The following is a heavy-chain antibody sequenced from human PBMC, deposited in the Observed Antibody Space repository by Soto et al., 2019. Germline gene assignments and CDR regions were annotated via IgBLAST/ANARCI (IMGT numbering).Heavy chain of an antibody. CDR3: AHRPRGYAYYLNY. V-gene: IGHV2-5*02. CDR2: IYWDVDK. D-gene: IGHD5-12*01. J-gene: IGHJ4*02. CDR1: GFSLSTRGVA. Sequence: QITLKESGPTLVKPTQTLTLTCTFSGFSLSTRGVAVGWFRQPPGKALEWHALIYWDVDKWYSPSLKSRLTITDDTSKNQVVPTLTTMDPVDTATYYCAHRPRGYAYYLNYGGQGTLVNVSS.